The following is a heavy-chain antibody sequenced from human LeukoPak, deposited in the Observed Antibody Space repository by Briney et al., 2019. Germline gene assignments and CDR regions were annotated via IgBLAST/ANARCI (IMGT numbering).Heavy chain of an antibody. CDR2: IRSKLNNYAT. Sequence: GGSLRLSCTASGFSFSGSAMHWVRQASGKGLEWVGRIRSKLNNYATAYAASVIGRFTISRDDSKSTAYLQLDSLKAEDTAVYYCTRHYMAAAGYAFDIWGQGTMVTVSS. D-gene: IGHD6-13*01. CDR3: TRHYMAAAGYAFDI. CDR1: GFSFSGSA. V-gene: IGHV3-73*01. J-gene: IGHJ3*02.